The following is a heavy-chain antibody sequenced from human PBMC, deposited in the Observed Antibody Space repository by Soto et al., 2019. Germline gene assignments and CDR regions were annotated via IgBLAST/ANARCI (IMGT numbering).Heavy chain of an antibody. CDR1: GFTFSSYA. J-gene: IGHJ5*02. Sequence: PGGSLRLSCAASGFTFSSYAMSWVRQAPGKGLEWVSAISGSGGSTYYADSVKGRFTISRDNSKNTLYLQMNSLRAEDTAVYYCGTGGTDWFYFDPWGQGTLVTVSS. CDR2: ISGSGGST. CDR3: GTGGTDWFYFDP. V-gene: IGHV3-23*01. D-gene: IGHD3-9*01.